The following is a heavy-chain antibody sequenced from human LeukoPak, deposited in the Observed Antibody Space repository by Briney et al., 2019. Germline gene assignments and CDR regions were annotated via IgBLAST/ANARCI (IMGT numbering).Heavy chain of an antibody. CDR1: GGSISSYY. D-gene: IGHD3-10*01. J-gene: IGHJ6*03. V-gene: IGHV4-59*08. CDR2: LYHNGGT. Sequence: SETLSLTCTVSGGSISSYYWSWIRQSPGKALEWIGHLYHNGGTNYNPSLKSRVTMSLDTSKNQFSLRVNSVTAADSAVYYCARNGTRSVSDFYYYMDVWGKGTTVTVSS. CDR3: ARNGTRSVSDFYYYMDV.